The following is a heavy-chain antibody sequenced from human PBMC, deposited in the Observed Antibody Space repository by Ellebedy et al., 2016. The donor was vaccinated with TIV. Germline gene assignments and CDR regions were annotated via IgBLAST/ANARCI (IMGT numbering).Heavy chain of an antibody. Sequence: GGSLRLSCAASGFTFSDYYMSWIRQAPGKGLEWVSAISGSGGSTYYADSVKGRFTISRENSKNTLYLQMNSLRAEDTAVYYCARGAYGDYVPFDYWGQGTLVTVSS. CDR1: GFTFSDYY. CDR3: ARGAYGDYVPFDY. D-gene: IGHD4-17*01. J-gene: IGHJ4*02. CDR2: ISGSGGST. V-gene: IGHV3-23*01.